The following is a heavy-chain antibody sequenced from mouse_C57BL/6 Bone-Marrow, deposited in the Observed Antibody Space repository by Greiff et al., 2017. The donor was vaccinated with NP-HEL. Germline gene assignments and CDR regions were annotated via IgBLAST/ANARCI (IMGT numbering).Heavy chain of an antibody. V-gene: IGHV1-55*01. CDR2: IYPGSGST. CDR1: GYTFTSYW. J-gene: IGHJ1*03. CDR3: AREGAYYGNWYFDV. D-gene: IGHD2-10*01. Sequence: QVQLQQSGAELVKPGASVKMSCKASGYTFTSYWITWVKQRPGQGLEWIGDIYPGSGSTNYNEKFKSKATLTVDTSSSTAYMQLSSLTSEDSAVYYCAREGAYYGNWYFDVWGTGTTVTVSS.